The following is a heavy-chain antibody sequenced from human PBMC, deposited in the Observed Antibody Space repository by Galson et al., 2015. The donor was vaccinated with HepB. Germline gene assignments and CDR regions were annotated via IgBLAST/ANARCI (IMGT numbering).Heavy chain of an antibody. D-gene: IGHD2-15*01. CDR1: GFTFSSHW. V-gene: IGHV3-7*03. CDR3: ARGYCSGGSRYRSGFDI. CDR2: IKQDGSDK. Sequence: SLRLSCAASGFTFSSHWMTWVRQAPGKGLEWVANIKQDGSDKYYVDSVKGRFTISRDNAKNSLYLQMNSLRAEDTAVYYCARGYCSGGSRYRSGFDIWGQGTMVTVST. J-gene: IGHJ3*02.